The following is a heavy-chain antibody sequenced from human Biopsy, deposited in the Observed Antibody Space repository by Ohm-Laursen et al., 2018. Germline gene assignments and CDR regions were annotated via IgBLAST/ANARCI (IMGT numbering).Heavy chain of an antibody. V-gene: IGHV4-4*07. D-gene: IGHD5-24*01. CDR3: ASAGYNPDWNFDL. CDR1: GGDINNYY. Sequence: SETLSLTCNMSGGDINNYYWSWIRQPAGKGLEWIGRIYPGGSTNYNPSLKSRVTMSVDTSKKQPSLRLRSVTAADTAVYYCASAGYNPDWNFDLWGRGTRVTVSS. CDR2: IYPGGST. J-gene: IGHJ2*01.